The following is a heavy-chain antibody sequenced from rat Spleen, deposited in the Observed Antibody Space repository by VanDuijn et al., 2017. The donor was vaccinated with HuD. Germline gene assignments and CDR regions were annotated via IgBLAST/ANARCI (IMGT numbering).Heavy chain of an antibody. Sequence: EVQLVESGGGLVQPGRSLQLSCVASGFTFSDYGMNWIRQAPGKGLEWLVYISSSSGTIFYADTVKDRFTISRDNAKNTLYFQLSSLRSEDTALYYCVTGFHGGKSEGWFAYWGQGTLVTVSS. CDR3: VTGFHGGKSEGWFAY. CDR2: ISSSSGTI. D-gene: IGHD1-11*01. CDR1: GFTFSDYG. V-gene: IGHV5-34*01. J-gene: IGHJ3*01.